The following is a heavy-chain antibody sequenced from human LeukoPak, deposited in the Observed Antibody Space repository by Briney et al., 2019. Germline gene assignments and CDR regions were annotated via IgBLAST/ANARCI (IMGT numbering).Heavy chain of an antibody. CDR2: INSEGSYT. CDR3: ARGHYSGSESHYNY. Sequence: GGSLRLSCAASGFTFSSYCMHWVRQAPGKGLGWVSRINSEGSYTSYADSVKGRFTISRDNAKNTLYLQMNSLRAEDTAVYYCARGHYSGSESHYNYWGQGTLDSVCS. J-gene: IGHJ4*02. CDR1: GFTFSSYC. D-gene: IGHD3-10*01. V-gene: IGHV3-74*01.